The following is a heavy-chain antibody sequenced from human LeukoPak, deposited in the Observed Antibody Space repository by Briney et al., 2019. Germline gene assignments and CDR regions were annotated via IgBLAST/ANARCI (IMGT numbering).Heavy chain of an antibody. D-gene: IGHD2-2*02. Sequence: WASVKVSCKASGYTFTSYAMHRVRQAPGQRLEWMGWINAGNGNTKYSQKFQGRVTITRDTSASTAYMELSSLRSEDTAVYYCARKVVPAAIGWFDPWGQGTLVTVSS. CDR1: GYTFTSYA. CDR2: INAGNGNT. V-gene: IGHV1-3*01. CDR3: ARKVVPAAIGWFDP. J-gene: IGHJ5*02.